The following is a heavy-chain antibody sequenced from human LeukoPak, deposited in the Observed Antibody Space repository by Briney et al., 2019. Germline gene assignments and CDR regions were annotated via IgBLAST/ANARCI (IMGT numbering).Heavy chain of an antibody. J-gene: IGHJ1*01. CDR1: GYTFTSYD. Sequence: ASVKVSCKASGYTFTSYDINWVRQATGQGLEWMGWMNPNSGNTGYAQKFQGRVTMTRNTSISTAYMELSSLRSEDTAVYYCARGDYDILTGYYNEYFQHWGQGTLVTVSS. CDR3: ARGDYDILTGYYNEYFQH. V-gene: IGHV1-8*01. D-gene: IGHD3-9*01. CDR2: MNPNSGNT.